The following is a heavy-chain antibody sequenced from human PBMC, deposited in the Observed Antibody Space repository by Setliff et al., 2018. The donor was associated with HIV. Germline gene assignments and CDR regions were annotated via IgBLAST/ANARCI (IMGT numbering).Heavy chain of an antibody. CDR2: IYHSGST. J-gene: IGHJ4*02. V-gene: IGHV4-38-2*02. D-gene: IGHD6-19*01. CDR3: ARAGAVAGPSGY. CDR1: GDFFSSGYY. Sequence: PSETLSLTCTVSGDFFSSGYYWGWIRQPPGKGLEWIGSIYHSGSTYYNPSLKSRVTFSVDTSKNQVSLKLSSVTAADTAVYYCARAGAVAGPSGYWGQGTLVTVSS.